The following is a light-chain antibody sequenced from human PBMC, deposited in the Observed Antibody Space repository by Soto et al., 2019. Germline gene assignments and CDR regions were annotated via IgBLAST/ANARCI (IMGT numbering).Light chain of an antibody. CDR2: VVS. J-gene: IGKJ2*01. CDR1: QDIRNH. Sequence: DVQMTQDPSSLSASVGDRVTITCQASQDIRNHLNCYQHRPGKAPKLLIYVVSNLETGGPSRFIGSRSGTDFTIAISSLQPEHVATYYCQHFDSLPRFTFGQGTKLQLK. CDR3: QHFDSLPRFT. V-gene: IGKV1-33*01.